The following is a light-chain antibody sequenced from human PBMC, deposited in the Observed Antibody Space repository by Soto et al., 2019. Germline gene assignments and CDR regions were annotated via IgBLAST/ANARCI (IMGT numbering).Light chain of an antibody. J-gene: IGLJ2*01. CDR1: SSNIGSNT. Sequence: QSVLTQPPSASGTPGQRVTISCSGSSSNIGSNTVNWYQQHPGTAPKLLIYSNNQRPSGGPDRFSGSKSGTSASLAISGLQSEDEADYYCGAWDDSLNGPVFGGGTKLTVL. CDR3: GAWDDSLNGPV. CDR2: SNN. V-gene: IGLV1-44*01.